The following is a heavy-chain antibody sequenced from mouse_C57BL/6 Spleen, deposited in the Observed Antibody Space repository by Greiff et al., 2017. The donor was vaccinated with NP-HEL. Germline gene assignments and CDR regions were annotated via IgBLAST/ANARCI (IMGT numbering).Heavy chain of an antibody. D-gene: IGHD3-3*01. CDR3: ARKEGTGYAMDY. CDR2: IDPSDSYT. V-gene: IGHV1-59*01. J-gene: IGHJ4*01. Sequence: QVQLQQSGAELVRPGTSVKLSCKASGYTFTSYWMHWVKQRPGQGLEWIGVIDPSDSYTNYNQKFKGKATLTVDTSSSTAYMQLSSLTSEDSAVYYCARKEGTGYAMDYWGQGTSVTVSS. CDR1: GYTFTSYW.